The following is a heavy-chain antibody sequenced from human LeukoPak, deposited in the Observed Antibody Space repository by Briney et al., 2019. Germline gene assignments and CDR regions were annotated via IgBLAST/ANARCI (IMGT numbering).Heavy chain of an antibody. D-gene: IGHD3-10*01. V-gene: IGHV3-23*01. CDR3: AKDTPGSGSYSPGFDN. Sequence: GGSLRLSCAASGFTFSSHAMSWVRQAPGKGLEWVSTISVSGGSTYYADSVKGRFTISRDNSKNTLYLQMNSLRAEDTAVYYCAKDTPGSGSYSPGFDNWGQGTLVTVSS. CDR1: GFTFSSHA. CDR2: ISVSGGST. J-gene: IGHJ4*02.